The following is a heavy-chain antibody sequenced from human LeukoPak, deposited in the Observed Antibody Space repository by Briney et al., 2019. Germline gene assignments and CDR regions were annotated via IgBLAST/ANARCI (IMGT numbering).Heavy chain of an antibody. J-gene: IGHJ6*03. CDR1: GGTFSSYA. D-gene: IGHD1-14*01. CDR3: ARSSRTHYFYYYMDV. Sequence: GSSVKVSCKASGGTFSSYAISWVRQAPGQGLEWMGRIIPILGIANYAQKFQGRVTISTDESTSTAYMELSSLRSEDTAVYYCARSSRTHYFYYYMDVWGKGTTVTVSS. V-gene: IGHV1-69*04. CDR2: IIPILGIA.